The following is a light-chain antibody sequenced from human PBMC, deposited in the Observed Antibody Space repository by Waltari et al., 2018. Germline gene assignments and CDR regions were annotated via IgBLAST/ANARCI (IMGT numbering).Light chain of an antibody. CDR3: HQYNNWPPSLT. J-gene: IGKJ4*01. V-gene: IGKV3-15*01. Sequence: EIVFTQSPVTLSLSPAPRATLFCRASQTVIRNAAWSQQQPGQAHRLLIYGASTRATGITPRFSGSGSGTEFTLTISSLQSDDFAIYYCHQYNNWPPSLTFGGGTKLEI. CDR2: GAS. CDR1: QTVIRN.